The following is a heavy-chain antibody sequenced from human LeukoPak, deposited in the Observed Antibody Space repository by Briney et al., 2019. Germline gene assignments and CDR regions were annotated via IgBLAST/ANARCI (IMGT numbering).Heavy chain of an antibody. CDR1: GYTFTGYY. V-gene: IGHV1-2*02. D-gene: IGHD1/OR15-1a*01. CDR2: INPNSGGT. J-gene: IGHJ4*02. Sequence: ASVKVSCKASGYTFTGYYMHWVRQAAGQGLECMGWINPNSGGTNYAQKFQGRVTMTRDTSISTAYMELSRLRSDDTAVYYCARDYSDSSGGTNWGQGTLVTVSS. CDR3: ARDYSDSSGGTN.